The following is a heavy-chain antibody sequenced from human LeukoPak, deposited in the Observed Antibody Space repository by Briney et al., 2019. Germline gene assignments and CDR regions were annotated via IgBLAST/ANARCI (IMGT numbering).Heavy chain of an antibody. J-gene: IGHJ5*02. Sequence: GGSLRLSCAASGFTFSSYAMSWVRQAPGKGLECVSAISGSGGSAYYADSVKGRFTISRDNSKNTLYLQMNSLRAEDTAVYYCATDGAGFDTWGQGVLVTVSS. CDR1: GFTFSSYA. V-gene: IGHV3-23*01. CDR3: ATDGAGFDT. CDR2: ISGSGGSA.